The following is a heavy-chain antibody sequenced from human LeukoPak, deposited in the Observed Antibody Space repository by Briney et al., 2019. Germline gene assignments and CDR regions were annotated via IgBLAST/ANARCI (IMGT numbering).Heavy chain of an antibody. CDR1: GGSISGYY. V-gene: IGHV4-34*01. J-gene: IGHJ4*02. Sequence: SETLSLTCTVSGGSISGYYWSWIRQPPGKGLEWIGEINHSGSTNYNPSLKSRVTISVDTSKNQFSLKLSSVTAADTAVYYCARLGYYGSGSYFGVDFDYWGQGTLVTVSS. CDR3: ARLGYYGSGSYFGVDFDY. CDR2: INHSGST. D-gene: IGHD3-10*01.